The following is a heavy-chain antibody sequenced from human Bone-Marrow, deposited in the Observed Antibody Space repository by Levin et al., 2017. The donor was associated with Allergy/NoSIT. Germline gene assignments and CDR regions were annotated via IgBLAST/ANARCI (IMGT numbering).Heavy chain of an antibody. J-gene: IGHJ4*02. CDR3: TTRSH. CDR2: IKGKTDGGTT. V-gene: IGHV3-15*01. CDR1: GFTFGNAW. Sequence: GESLKISCVASGFTFGNAWMNWVRQAPGKGLQWVGRIKGKTDGGTTDYAAPVKGRFTISRDDSKKTLYLQMTSLKTEDTAIYYCTTRSHWGQGTLVTVFS.